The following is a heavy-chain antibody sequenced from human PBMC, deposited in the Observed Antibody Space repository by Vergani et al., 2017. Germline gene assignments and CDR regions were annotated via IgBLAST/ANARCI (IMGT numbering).Heavy chain of an antibody. CDR2: IHYSGST. Sequence: QVQLQESGPGLLKPSETLSLTCTVSGGSISSYYWSWIRQPPGKGLEWIGYIHYSGSTNYNPSLKSRVTISVDTSKNQFSLKLSSVTAADTAVYYFGGYRTEFDPWGQGTLVTVSS. D-gene: IGHD5-18*01. CDR3: GGYRTEFDP. CDR1: GGSISSYY. V-gene: IGHV4-59*12. J-gene: IGHJ5*02.